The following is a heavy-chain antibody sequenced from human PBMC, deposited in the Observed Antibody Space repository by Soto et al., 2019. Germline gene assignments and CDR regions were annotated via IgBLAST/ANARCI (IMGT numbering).Heavy chain of an antibody. CDR2: VDHSGST. D-gene: IGHD1-26*01. J-gene: IGHJ4*02. CDR3: ARREALSGTAGAPVD. Sequence: QVQLQESGPGLVKASGTLSLTCTVSGGSIITRNWWSWVRQPPGKGLEWIGEVDHSGSTNYNPSLQSRVTISVDMSKNKFSLKLTPATTADTAVYYWARREALSGTAGAPVDWGQGTLVNVSS. V-gene: IGHV4-4*02. CDR1: GGSIITRNW.